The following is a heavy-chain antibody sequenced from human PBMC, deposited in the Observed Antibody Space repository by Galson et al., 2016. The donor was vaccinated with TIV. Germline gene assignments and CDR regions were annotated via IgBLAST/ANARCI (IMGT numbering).Heavy chain of an antibody. CDR1: GGTFSSYA. CDR3: ARSPHSAYGTFSDY. Sequence: SVKVSCKASGGTFSSYALSWVRQAPGQGLEWMGRIIPILGMTNYAQRFQGRVTITADRYATTAYMELNSLRSEDTAVYYCARSPHSAYGTFSDYWGQGTLVTVSS. CDR2: IIPILGMT. D-gene: IGHD5-12*01. J-gene: IGHJ4*02. V-gene: IGHV1-69*04.